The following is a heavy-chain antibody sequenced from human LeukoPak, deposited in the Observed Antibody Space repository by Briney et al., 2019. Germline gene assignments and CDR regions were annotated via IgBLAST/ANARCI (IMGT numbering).Heavy chain of an antibody. CDR3: ARHYGP. D-gene: IGHD3-10*01. CDR1: GGSFNNYY. Sequence: SETLSLTCAVYGGSFNNYYWGWIRQPPGKGLEWIGSIYYSGSTYYNPSLKSRVTISVDTSKNQFSLKLNSVTATDTAVYYCARHYGPWGQGTLVTVSS. J-gene: IGHJ4*02. CDR2: IYYSGST. V-gene: IGHV4-39*01.